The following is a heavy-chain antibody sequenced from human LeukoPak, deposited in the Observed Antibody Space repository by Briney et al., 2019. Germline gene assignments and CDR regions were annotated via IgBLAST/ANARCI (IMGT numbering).Heavy chain of an antibody. CDR3: ARGREYSCEAFDI. CDR2: ISSSSSYI. J-gene: IGHJ3*02. CDR1: GFTFSSYS. V-gene: IGHV3-21*01. D-gene: IGHD5-18*01. Sequence: GGSLRLSCAASGFTFSSYSMNWVRQAPGKGLEWVSSISSSSSYIYYADSVKGRFTISRDNAKNSLYLQMNSLRAEDTAVYYCARGREYSCEAFDIWGQGTMVTVSS.